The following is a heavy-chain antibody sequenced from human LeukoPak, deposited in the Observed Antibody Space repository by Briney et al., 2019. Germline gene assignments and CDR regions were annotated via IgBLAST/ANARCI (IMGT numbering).Heavy chain of an antibody. CDR1: GYTFTGYY. Sequence: ASVKVSCKASGYTFTGYYMHWVRQAPGQGLEWMGWINPNSGGTNYAQKFQGRVTMTRDTSISTAYMELSRLRSDDTAVYYCARTYDFWSVDDRTSLDPWGQGTLVTVSS. V-gene: IGHV1-2*02. CDR2: INPNSGGT. J-gene: IGHJ5*02. CDR3: ARTYDFWSVDDRTSLDP. D-gene: IGHD3-3*01.